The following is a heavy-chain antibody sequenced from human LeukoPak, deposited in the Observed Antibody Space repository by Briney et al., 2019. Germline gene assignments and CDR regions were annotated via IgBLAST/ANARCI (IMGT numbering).Heavy chain of an antibody. CDR3: ARIIAAAGMDV. V-gene: IGHV1-69*04. J-gene: IGHJ6*02. CDR1: GGTFSSYA. CDR2: IIPILGIA. Sequence: ASVKVSCKASGGTFSSYAISWVRQAPGQGLEWMGRIIPILGIANYAQKFQGRVTITRDTSASTAYMELSSLRSEDTAVYYCARIIAAAGMDVWGQGTTVTVSS. D-gene: IGHD6-13*01.